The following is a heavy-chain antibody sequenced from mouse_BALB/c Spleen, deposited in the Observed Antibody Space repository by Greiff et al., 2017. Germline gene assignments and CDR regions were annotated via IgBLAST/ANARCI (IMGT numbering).Heavy chain of an antibody. D-gene: IGHD1-2*01. Sequence: QVQLQQPGAELVKPGASVKLSCKASGYTFTGYWMHWVKQRPGQGLEWIGEINPGNGRTNYNEKFKSKATLTADKSSSTAYMQLSSLTSEDAAVYYCTRKDYYGYAFAYWGQGTLVTVSA. CDR2: INPGNGRT. J-gene: IGHJ3*01. V-gene: IGHV1S81*02. CDR3: TRKDYYGYAFAY. CDR1: GYTFTGYW.